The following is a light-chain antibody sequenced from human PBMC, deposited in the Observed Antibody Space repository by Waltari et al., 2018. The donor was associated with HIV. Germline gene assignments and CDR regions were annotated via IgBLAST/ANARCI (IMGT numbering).Light chain of an antibody. V-gene: IGLV3-21*02. CDR1: SIGSKT. Sequence: SYVLIQPPSVSVAPGQTARVTCGGSSIGSKTVHWYQLKPGQAPVQVVYDDSDRPAGITERFSGSNSGTTATLTISRVEAGDEADYFCQVWDNTSDHWVFGGGTKLTVL. CDR3: QVWDNTSDHWV. CDR2: DDS. J-gene: IGLJ3*02.